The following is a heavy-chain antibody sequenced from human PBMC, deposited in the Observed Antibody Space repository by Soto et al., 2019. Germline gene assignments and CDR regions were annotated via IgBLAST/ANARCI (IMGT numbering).Heavy chain of an antibody. V-gene: IGHV3-23*01. CDR1: GFTFSDFA. J-gene: IGHJ4*02. CDR2: ISGSGGTI. CDR3: AKLRGSGWYFNY. D-gene: IGHD6-19*01. Sequence: EVQVLESGGGLVQPGGSLRLSCVASGFTFSDFAMSWVRQAPGKGLEWVSSISGSGGTIYYADSVKGRFTISRDNSNNTLYLQMHSLRDDDTAVYFCAKLRGSGWYFNYWGQGTLVAVCS.